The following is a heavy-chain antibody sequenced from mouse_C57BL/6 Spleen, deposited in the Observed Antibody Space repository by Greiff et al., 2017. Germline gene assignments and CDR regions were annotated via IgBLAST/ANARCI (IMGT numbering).Heavy chain of an antibody. CDR3: AGNGDYGGLFAY. Sequence: VKLLESGPGLAQPSQSLSITCTVSGFSLTSYGVHWVRQSPGKGLEWLGVIWSGGSTDYNAAFISRLSISKDNSKSQVFFKMNNLQADDTTIYYCAGNGDYGGLFAYWGQGTLVTVSA. CDR1: GFSLTSYG. D-gene: IGHD1-1*01. J-gene: IGHJ3*01. CDR2: IWSGGST. V-gene: IGHV2-2*01.